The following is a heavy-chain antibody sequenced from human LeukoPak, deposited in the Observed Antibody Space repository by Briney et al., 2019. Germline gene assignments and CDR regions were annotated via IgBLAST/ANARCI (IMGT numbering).Heavy chain of an antibody. CDR3: ARGSSGWYSDYFDY. D-gene: IGHD6-19*01. CDR2: IYYSGST. CDR1: GGSISSYY. Sequence: SETLSLTCTVSGGSISSYYWSWIRQPPGKGLEWIGYIYYSGSTNYNPSLKSRVTISVDTSKNQFSLKLSSVTAADTAVYYCARGSSGWYSDYFDYWGQGTLVTVSS. J-gene: IGHJ4*02. V-gene: IGHV4-59*01.